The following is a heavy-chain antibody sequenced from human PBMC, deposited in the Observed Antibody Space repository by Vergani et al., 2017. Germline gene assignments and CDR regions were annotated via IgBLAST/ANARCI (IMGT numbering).Heavy chain of an antibody. D-gene: IGHD5-18*01. CDR2: IKRKTDGGTT. CDR1: GFTFSNAW. CDR3: TTGPIQLWLGIFAFDI. V-gene: IGHV3-15*01. Sequence: EVQLVESGGGLVKPGGSLRLSCAASGFTFSNAWMSWVRQAPGKGLEWVGRIKRKTDGGTTDYAAPVKGRFTISRDDSKNTLYLQMNSLKTEDTAVYYCTTGPIQLWLGIFAFDIWGQGTMVTVSS. J-gene: IGHJ3*02.